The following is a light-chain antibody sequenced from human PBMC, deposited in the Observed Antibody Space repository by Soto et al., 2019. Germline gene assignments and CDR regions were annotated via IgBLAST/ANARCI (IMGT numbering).Light chain of an antibody. Sequence: QSVLPQPPSVSGAPGQRVTISCTGSSSNIGAGYDVHWYQQLPGTAPKLLMYGNSNRPSGVPDRFSGSKSGTSASLAITKLQAEDEADYYCQSYDSSLSVVFGGGTKLTVL. CDR3: QSYDSSLSVV. CDR1: SSNIGAGYD. J-gene: IGLJ2*01. V-gene: IGLV1-40*01. CDR2: GNS.